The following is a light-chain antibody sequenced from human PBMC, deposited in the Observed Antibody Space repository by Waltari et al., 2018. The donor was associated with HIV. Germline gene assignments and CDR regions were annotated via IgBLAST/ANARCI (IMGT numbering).Light chain of an antibody. V-gene: IGLV1-44*01. CDR1: NSNIGSNT. J-gene: IGLJ2*01. CDR3: AAWDGSLLGVL. CDR2: NNY. Sequence: QSVLTQPPSASGTPGQRVTIACSGSNSNIGSNTVNWYKQVPGTAPKLLIYNNYGRPSVFLARFSGSKSGSSASLAISGLQSEDDGDYYCAAWDGSLLGVLFGGGTKLTVL.